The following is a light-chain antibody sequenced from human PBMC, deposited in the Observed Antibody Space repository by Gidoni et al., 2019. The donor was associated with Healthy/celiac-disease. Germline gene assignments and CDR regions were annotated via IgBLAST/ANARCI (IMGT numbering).Light chain of an antibody. V-gene: IGKV2-28*01. Sequence: DMVMTQSPLSLPVTPGEPASISCRSSQSLLHSNGYNYLDWYLQKPGQSPQLLIYLGSNRASGVPDRFSGSGSGTDFTLNISRVEAEDVGVYYCMQALQTPTFGQGTKVEIK. CDR1: QSLLHSNGYNY. CDR2: LGS. J-gene: IGKJ1*01. CDR3: MQALQTPT.